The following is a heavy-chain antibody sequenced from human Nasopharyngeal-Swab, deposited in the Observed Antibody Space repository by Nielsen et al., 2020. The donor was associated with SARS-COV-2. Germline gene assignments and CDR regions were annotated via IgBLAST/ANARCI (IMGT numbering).Heavy chain of an antibody. Sequence: GESLKISCVVSGFTFSSQAMSWVRQAPGKGLEWVSIIYSSGSNRYYADSMKGRFTISRDNSKNTLYLQMNSLRAEDTALYYCAKSVTNSIEVAPFSDWGQGTLVTVSS. CDR1: GFTFSSQA. CDR2: IYSSGSNR. CDR3: AKSVTNSIEVAPFSD. D-gene: IGHD1-1*01. J-gene: IGHJ4*02. V-gene: IGHV3-23*03.